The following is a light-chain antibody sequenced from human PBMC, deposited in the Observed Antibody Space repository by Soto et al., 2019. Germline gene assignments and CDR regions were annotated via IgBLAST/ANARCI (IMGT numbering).Light chain of an antibody. CDR2: DNN. J-gene: IGLJ3*02. V-gene: IGLV1-51*01. Sequence: QSVLTQPPSVSAAPGQKVTISCSGSSSNIGNNYVSWYQQLPGTAPKLLIYDNNKRPSGIPDRFSGSKSGTSATLGITGLQTGDEADYYCGTCDSSLGWVFGGGTQLTVL. CDR3: GTCDSSLGWV. CDR1: SSNIGNNY.